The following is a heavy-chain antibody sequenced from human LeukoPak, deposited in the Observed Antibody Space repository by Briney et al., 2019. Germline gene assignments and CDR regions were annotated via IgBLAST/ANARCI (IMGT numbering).Heavy chain of an antibody. D-gene: IGHD6-19*01. CDR3: AKEGAASSGWYGDAFDI. CDR2: ISGSGGST. Sequence: GGSLRLSCAASGFTFSSYAMSWVRQAPGKGLEWVSAISGSGGSTYYADSVKGRFTISRDNSKNTLYLQMNSLRAEDTAVYYCAKEGAASSGWYGDAFDIWGQGTMVTVSS. J-gene: IGHJ3*02. CDR1: GFTFSSYA. V-gene: IGHV3-23*01.